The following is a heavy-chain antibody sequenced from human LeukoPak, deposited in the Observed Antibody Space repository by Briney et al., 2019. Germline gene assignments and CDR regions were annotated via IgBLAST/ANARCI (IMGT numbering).Heavy chain of an antibody. J-gene: IGHJ4*02. CDR1: GYTFTGYY. D-gene: IGHD2-15*01. CDR2: INPNSGGT. V-gene: IGHV1-2*02. CDR3: ARVPECSGGTCYSYYFDY. Sequence: ASVKVSCKASGYTFTGYYMHWVRQAPGQGLEWMGWINPNSGGTNHAQKFQGRVTITRDTSISTAYMELSRLRSDDTAVYYCARVPECSGGTCYSYYFDYWGQGTLVTVSS.